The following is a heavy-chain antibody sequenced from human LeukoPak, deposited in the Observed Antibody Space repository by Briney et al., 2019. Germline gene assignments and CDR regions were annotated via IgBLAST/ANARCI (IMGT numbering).Heavy chain of an antibody. CDR3: ARMNLAASGTPFDY. J-gene: IGHJ4*02. D-gene: IGHD6-13*01. CDR2: IYKSGST. V-gene: IGHV4-59*10. CDR1: GGSFSGYY. Sequence: SETLSLTCAVYGGSFSGYYWSWVRQPAGKDLEWVGRIYKSGSTNYNPSLKSRVSISVDTSKNQFSLKVNFVTAADTAVYYCARMNLAASGTPFDYWGPGILVTVSS.